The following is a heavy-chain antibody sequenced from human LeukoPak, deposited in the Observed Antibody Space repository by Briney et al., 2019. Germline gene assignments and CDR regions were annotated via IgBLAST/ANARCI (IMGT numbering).Heavy chain of an antibody. Sequence: SETLSLTATGSGGSISSYYWSWLGPAPGQGLEWIGYISYSRSTNYNPSLKSRVTISIDTSKNQFSLKLSSVTAADTAVYYCARRDWNEGDYMDVWGKGTTVSVSS. J-gene: IGHJ6*03. D-gene: IGHD1-1*01. CDR3: ARRDWNEGDYMDV. CDR2: ISYSRST. V-gene: IGHV4-59*01. CDR1: GGSISSYY.